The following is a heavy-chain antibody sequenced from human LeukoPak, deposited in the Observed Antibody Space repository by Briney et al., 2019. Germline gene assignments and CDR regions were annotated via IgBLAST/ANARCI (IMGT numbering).Heavy chain of an antibody. CDR1: GGSISSYY. CDR2: IHYSGST. Sequence: SETLSLTCTVSGGSISSYYWSWIRQPPGKGLEWIGYIHYSGSTNYNPSLKSRVTISVDTSKNQFSLELSSVTAADTAVYYCARLSVIVGAALEYYYYYMDVWGQGTTVTVSS. J-gene: IGHJ6*03. CDR3: ARLSVIVGAALEYYYYYMDV. V-gene: IGHV4-59*01. D-gene: IGHD1-26*01.